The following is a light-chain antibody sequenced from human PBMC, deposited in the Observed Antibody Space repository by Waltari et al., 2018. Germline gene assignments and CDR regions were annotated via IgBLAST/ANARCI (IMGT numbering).Light chain of an antibody. J-gene: IGLJ3*02. V-gene: IGLV2-14*03. Sequence: QFALTQPASVSGSPGQSITISCTGTSSDIGTYDYVSWYQQHPGEAPKLILYDVSHRPSGVPNRFSGSKSDNTASLTSSGLQAEDESDYYCSSFTTRSTWVFGGGTKLTVL. CDR2: DVS. CDR1: SSDIGTYDY. CDR3: SSFTTRSTWV.